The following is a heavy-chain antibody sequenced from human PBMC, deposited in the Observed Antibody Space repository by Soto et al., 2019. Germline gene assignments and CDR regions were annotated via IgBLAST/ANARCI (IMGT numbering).Heavy chain of an antibody. Sequence: QVQLVQSGAEVKKPGSSVKVSCKASGGTFSSYAISWVRQAPGQGLEWMGGIIPIFGTANYEQKFQGRVTITADESTSTAYMELSSLRSEDTAVYYCASLRAAAGTDYYYGMDVWGQGTTVTVSS. CDR2: IIPIFGTA. J-gene: IGHJ6*02. CDR3: ASLRAAAGTDYYYGMDV. V-gene: IGHV1-69*01. CDR1: GGTFSSYA. D-gene: IGHD6-13*01.